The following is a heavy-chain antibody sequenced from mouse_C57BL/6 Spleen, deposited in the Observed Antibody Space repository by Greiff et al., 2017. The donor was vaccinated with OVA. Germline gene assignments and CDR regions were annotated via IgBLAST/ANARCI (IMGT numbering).Heavy chain of an antibody. V-gene: IGHV1-54*01. CDR1: GYAFTNYL. D-gene: IGHD2-4*01. J-gene: IGHJ4*01. CDR3: ARNYYEYDGYYAMDY. CDR2: INPGSGGT. Sequence: QVQLKQSGAELVRPGTSVKVSCKASGYAFTNYLIEWVKQRPGQGLEWIGVINPGSGGTNYNEKFKGKATLTADKSSSTAYMQLSSLTSEDSAVYFCARNYYEYDGYYAMDYWGQGTSVTVSS.